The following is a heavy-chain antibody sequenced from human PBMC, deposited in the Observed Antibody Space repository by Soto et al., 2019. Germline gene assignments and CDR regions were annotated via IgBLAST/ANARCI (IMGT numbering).Heavy chain of an antibody. CDR1: GFTFSSYG. CDR2: ISYDGSNK. Sequence: PGGSLRLSCAASGFTFSSYGMHWVRQAPGKGLEWVAVISYDGSNKYYADSVKGRFTISRDNSKNTLYLQMNSLRAEDTAVYYCAKVEGYSSGWYWGPVDYWGQGTLVTVSS. J-gene: IGHJ4*02. D-gene: IGHD6-19*01. CDR3: AKVEGYSSGWYWGPVDY. V-gene: IGHV3-30*18.